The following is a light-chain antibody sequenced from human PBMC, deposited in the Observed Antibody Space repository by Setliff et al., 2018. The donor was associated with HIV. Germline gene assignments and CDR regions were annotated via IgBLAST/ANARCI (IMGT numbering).Light chain of an antibody. CDR3: CSYAGNYTYV. Sequence: QSVLAQPRSVSGSPGQSVTISCTGTSSDVGAHNYVSWYQHHPGKAPKLMIYDANKRPSGVPDRFSGSKSGNTASLTISALQAEDEADFYCCSYAGNYTYVFGPGTKVTVL. CDR2: DAN. CDR1: SSDVGAHNY. J-gene: IGLJ1*01. V-gene: IGLV2-11*01.